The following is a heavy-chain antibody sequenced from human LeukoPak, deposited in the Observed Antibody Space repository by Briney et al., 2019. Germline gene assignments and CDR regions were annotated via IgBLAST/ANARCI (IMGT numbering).Heavy chain of an antibody. CDR2: INHSGST. Sequence: SETLSLTCAVYGGSFSGYYWSWIRQPPGKGLEWIGEINHSGSTNYNPSLKSRVTISVDTSKNQFSLKLSSVTAADTAVYYCARSKPRLGRNHYYYYMDVWGKGTTVTVSS. J-gene: IGHJ6*03. CDR1: GGSFSGYY. V-gene: IGHV4-34*01. CDR3: ARSKPRLGRNHYYYYMDV.